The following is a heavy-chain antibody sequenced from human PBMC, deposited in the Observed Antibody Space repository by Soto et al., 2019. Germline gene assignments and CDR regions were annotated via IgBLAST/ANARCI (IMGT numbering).Heavy chain of an antibody. D-gene: IGHD2-2*02. CDR3: AREMYTLRVSPLDY. J-gene: IGHJ4*02. CDR2: INPSSGST. CDR1: GYPFTSYY. V-gene: IGHV1-46*03. Sequence: QVQLVQSGAEVKKPGASVKVSCKASGYPFTSYYVHWVRQAPGQGLEWMGLINPSSGSTSYAQKSQGRVTMTRGTSTSTVYMEVSSHRCEDTALYYCAREMYTLRVSPLDYWGQRTLVTVSS.